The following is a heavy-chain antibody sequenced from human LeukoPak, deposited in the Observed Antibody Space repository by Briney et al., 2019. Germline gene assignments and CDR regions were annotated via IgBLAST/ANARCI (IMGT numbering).Heavy chain of an antibody. CDR2: VYHTGDA. CDR1: GGTFTGYY. J-gene: IGHJ4*02. D-gene: IGHD4-17*01. Sequence: SETLSLTCAVYGGTFTGYYWTWIRQPPGKGLDWIGEVYHTGDASYNPSLKSRVAISVDTSKSQFSLKLTSVTAADTAVYYCAREPQNYGDFRFDYWGQGTLVTVSS. CDR3: AREPQNYGDFRFDY. V-gene: IGHV4-34*01.